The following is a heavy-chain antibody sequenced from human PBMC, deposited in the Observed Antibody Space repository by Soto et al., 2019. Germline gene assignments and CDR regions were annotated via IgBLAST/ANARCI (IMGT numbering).Heavy chain of an antibody. CDR1: GGSFSGYY. D-gene: IGHD3-3*01. CDR2: INHSGST. Sequence: QVQLQQWGAGLLKPSETLSLTCAVYGGSFSGYYWSWIRQPPGKGLEWIGEINHSGSTNYNPSLKSRVTISVDTSKNQFSLKLSSVTAADTAVYYCARDVKGYYDFWSGYYVWFDPWGQGTLVTVSS. V-gene: IGHV4-34*01. CDR3: ARDVKGYYDFWSGYYVWFDP. J-gene: IGHJ5*02.